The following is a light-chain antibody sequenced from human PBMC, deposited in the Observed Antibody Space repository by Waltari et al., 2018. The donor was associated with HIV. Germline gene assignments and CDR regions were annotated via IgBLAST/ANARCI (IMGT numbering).Light chain of an antibody. CDR1: EDISDDS. J-gene: IGKJ2*01. CDR3: QQYGRSSPYT. V-gene: IGKV3-20*01. CDR2: GSS. Sequence: DIVSTQSPGTLSLSPGERATLSCRATEDISDDSLAWYKQKAGQAPRLLIYGSSARATGIPDRFSGSGSGADFALIISSLEPDDFAVYYCQQYGRSSPYTFGQGTKLEIK.